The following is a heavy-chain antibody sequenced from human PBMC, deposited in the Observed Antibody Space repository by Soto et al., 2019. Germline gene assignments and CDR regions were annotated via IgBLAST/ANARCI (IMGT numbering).Heavy chain of an antibody. J-gene: IGHJ3*01. CDR1: GFTFSSHS. CDR2: YGTRSTSV. CDR3: ARELDEAFDF. D-gene: IGHD3-3*01. Sequence: PGGSLRLSCAVSGFTFSSHSMNWVRQAPGKGLEWVSSYGTRSTSVFYSDSVKGRFTLSRDNAKNSLYLQMNSLRAEDSAVYYCARELDEAFDFWGQGTTVTVSS. V-gene: IGHV3-21*01.